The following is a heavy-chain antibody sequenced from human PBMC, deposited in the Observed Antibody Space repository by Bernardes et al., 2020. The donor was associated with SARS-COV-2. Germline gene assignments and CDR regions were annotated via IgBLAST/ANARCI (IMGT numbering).Heavy chain of an antibody. J-gene: IGHJ4*02. CDR2: IYRSGTT. D-gene: IGHD3-22*01. CDR1: GFTFSSYA. V-gene: IGHV3-23*05. CDR3: ARGLTYYYDTSGYDY. Sequence: GGSLRLSCAASGFTFSSYAMTWVRQAPGKGLEWVSVIYRSGTTYYADSVKGRFTISRDNSKNTLYLQMNSLRAEDTAVYYCARGLTYYYDTSGYDYWGQGTLVTVSS.